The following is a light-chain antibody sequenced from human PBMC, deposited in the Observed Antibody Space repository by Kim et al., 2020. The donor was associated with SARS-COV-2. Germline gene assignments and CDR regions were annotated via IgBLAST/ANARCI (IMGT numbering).Light chain of an antibody. V-gene: IGKV3-20*01. J-gene: IGKJ5*01. Sequence: PGDGATLSCRASQSVTSNYLAWYQQRPGQAPRLVIYGASKRADGIPDRFSGSGSGADFTLTISRLEPEDFEVYYCQQYGGSPSFTFGQGTRLEIK. CDR2: GAS. CDR1: QSVTSNY. CDR3: QQYGGSPSFT.